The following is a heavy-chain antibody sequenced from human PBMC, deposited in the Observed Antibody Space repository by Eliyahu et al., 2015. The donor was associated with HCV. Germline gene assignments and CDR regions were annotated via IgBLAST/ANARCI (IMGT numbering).Heavy chain of an antibody. CDR2: IFSNDEK. D-gene: IGHD4-17*01. Sequence: QVTLKESGPVLVKPTETLTLTCTVSGFSLRNARMGGSWIRQPPGKALEWLAHIFSNDEKXYSTSLKSRLTISKDTXKSQVVLTMTNMDPVDTATYYCARVMTTVIGDWFDPWGQGTLVTVSS. CDR3: ARVMTTVIGDWFDP. CDR1: GFSLRNARMG. J-gene: IGHJ5*02. V-gene: IGHV2-26*01.